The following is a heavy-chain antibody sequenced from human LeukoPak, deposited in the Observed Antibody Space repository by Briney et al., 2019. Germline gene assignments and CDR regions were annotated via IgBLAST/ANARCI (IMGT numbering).Heavy chain of an antibody. D-gene: IGHD6-19*01. CDR3: ARINIAVAGASAFDI. CDR2: ISAYNGNT. J-gene: IGHJ3*02. Sequence: GASVKVSCKASGYTFTSYGISWVRQAPGQGLEWMGWISAYNGNTNYAQKLQGRVTMTTDTSTSTAYMELRSLRSNDTAVYYCARINIAVAGASAFDIWGQGTMVTVSS. CDR1: GYTFTSYG. V-gene: IGHV1-18*01.